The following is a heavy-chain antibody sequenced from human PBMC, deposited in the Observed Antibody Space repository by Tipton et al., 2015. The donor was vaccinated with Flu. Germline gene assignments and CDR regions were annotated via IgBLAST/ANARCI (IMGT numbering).Heavy chain of an antibody. CDR3: AGGTQQWDN. V-gene: IGHV1-2*06. D-gene: IGHD6-13*01. Sequence: QVQLVQSGAEVKKPGASVKVSCKASGYTFSGDYMHWVRQAPGQGLEWMGRINPKSGGTNYAQKFQGRVTMIRDTSISTVYMEVSSLRSDDTAVYYCAGGTQQWDNWGQGTLVTVSS. CDR2: INPKSGGT. CDR1: GYTFSGDY. J-gene: IGHJ4*02.